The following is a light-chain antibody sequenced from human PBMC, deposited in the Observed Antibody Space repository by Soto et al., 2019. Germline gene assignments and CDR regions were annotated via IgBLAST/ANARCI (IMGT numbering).Light chain of an antibody. CDR2: DNN. CDR1: NSNIGAGYA. Sequence: QAVLTQPPSVSGAPGQRVTISCTGSNSNIGAGYAVHWYQQLPGTAPKLLIYDNNNRPSGVPDRFSGSESGTSVSLAITGLQAEDEADYYCQSYDSSLSGVVFGGGTKL. V-gene: IGLV1-40*01. J-gene: IGLJ2*01. CDR3: QSYDSSLSGVV.